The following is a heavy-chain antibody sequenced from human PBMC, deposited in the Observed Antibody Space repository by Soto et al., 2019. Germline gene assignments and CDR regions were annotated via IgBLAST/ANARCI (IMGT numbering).Heavy chain of an antibody. CDR2: IIPIFGTA. Sequence: GASVKVSCKASGGTFSSYAISWVRQAPGQGLEWMGGIIPIFGTANYAQKFQGRVTITADESTSTAYMELSSLRSEDTAVYYCAREVNDYGDYYFDYWGQGTLVTVSS. J-gene: IGHJ4*02. D-gene: IGHD4-17*01. V-gene: IGHV1-69*13. CDR1: GGTFSSYA. CDR3: AREVNDYGDYYFDY.